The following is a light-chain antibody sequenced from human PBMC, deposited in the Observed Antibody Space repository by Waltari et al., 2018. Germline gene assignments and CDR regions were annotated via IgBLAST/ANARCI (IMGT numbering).Light chain of an antibody. CDR3: QQYGSSLYT. CDR2: GAS. CDR1: QSVSSSY. J-gene: IGKJ2*01. Sequence: ENVLTQSPGTLSLSPGEGATLSCRASQSVSSSYLAWYQQKPGQAPRLLIYGASSRTTGIPDRFSGSGSGTDFTLTISRLEPEDFAVYYCQQYGSSLYTFGRGPSWRS. V-gene: IGKV3-20*01.